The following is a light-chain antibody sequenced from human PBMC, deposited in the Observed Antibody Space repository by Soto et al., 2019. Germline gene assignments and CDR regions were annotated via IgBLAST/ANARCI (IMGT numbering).Light chain of an antibody. CDR1: SSDVGGYNY. CDR3: SSYTSSSTHWV. Sequence: QSVLTQPASVSGSPGQSITISCTGTSSDVGGYNYVSWYQQHPGKAPKLMIYDVSNRPSGVSNRFSGSKSGNTASLTISGLQAEDEADYYCSSYTSSSTHWVFGGGTKLPS. V-gene: IGLV2-14*01. CDR2: DVS. J-gene: IGLJ3*02.